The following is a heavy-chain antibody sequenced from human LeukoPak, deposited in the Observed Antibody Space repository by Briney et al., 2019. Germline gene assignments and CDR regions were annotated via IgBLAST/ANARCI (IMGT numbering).Heavy chain of an antibody. CDR1: NGSISSHY. J-gene: IGHJ6*03. CDR2: IYSSGYT. V-gene: IGHV4-59*11. CDR3: ARNEQRAQKDTYYAYFYYMDV. D-gene: IGHD6-25*01. Sequence: PSETLSLTCTVSNGSISSHYWSWIRQPPGKGLEWIGLIYSSGYTNYNPSLKSRVTISVDTSRNQFSLKLSSATAADTAVYYCARNEQRAQKDTYYAYFYYMDVWGKGSTVTVSS.